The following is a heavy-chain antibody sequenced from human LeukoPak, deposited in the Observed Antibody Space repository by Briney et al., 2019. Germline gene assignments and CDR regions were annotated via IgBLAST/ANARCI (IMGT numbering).Heavy chain of an antibody. J-gene: IGHJ6*04. CDR1: GFTLGSYW. CDR2: IKQDESEK. CDR3: ARVRTVTYYGMDV. D-gene: IGHD4-17*01. Sequence: GGSLRLSCAASGFTLGSYWMSWVRQAPGKGLEWVANIKQDESEKYYVASVKGRFTIPRDNHKNSLFLQMNSLRAEDTAVYYCARVRTVTYYGMDVWGKGTTVTVSS. V-gene: IGHV3-7*03.